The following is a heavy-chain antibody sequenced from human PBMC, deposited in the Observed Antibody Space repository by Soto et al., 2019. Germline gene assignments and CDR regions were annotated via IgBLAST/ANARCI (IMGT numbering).Heavy chain of an antibody. CDR2: IVVGSGNT. Sequence: ASVKVSCKASGFTFTSSAVQWVRQARGQRLEWIGWIVVGSGNTNYAQKFQERVTITRDMSTSTAYMEPSSLRSEDTAVYYCAAGSDTYYDFWSGYYRVNWFDPWGQGTLVTVSS. J-gene: IGHJ5*02. D-gene: IGHD3-3*01. V-gene: IGHV1-58*01. CDR1: GFTFTSSA. CDR3: AAGSDTYYDFWSGYYRVNWFDP.